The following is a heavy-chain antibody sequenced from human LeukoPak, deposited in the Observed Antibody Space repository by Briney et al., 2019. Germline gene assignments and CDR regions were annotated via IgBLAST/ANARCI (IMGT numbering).Heavy chain of an antibody. CDR3: ARDFLEDTL. CDR2: ISSSSSII. V-gene: IGHV3-48*01. D-gene: IGHD2-15*01. CDR1: GFTFSSYA. J-gene: IGHJ4*02. Sequence: GGSLRLSCAASGFTFSSYAMSWVRQAPGKGLEWVSYISSSSSIIYYADSVKGRFTISRDNAKNSLFLQMNSLRAEDTAVYYCARDFLEDTLWGQGTLVAVSS.